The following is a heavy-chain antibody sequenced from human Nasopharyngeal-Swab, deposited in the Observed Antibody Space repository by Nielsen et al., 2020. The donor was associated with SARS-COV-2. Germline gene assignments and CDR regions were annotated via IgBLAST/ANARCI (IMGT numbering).Heavy chain of an antibody. J-gene: IGHJ5*02. Sequence: GSLRLSCTVSGGSISSYYWSWIRQPPGKGLEWIGYIYYSGSTNYNPSLKSRVTISVDTSKNQFSLKLSSVTAADTAVYYCARDQVYCSGGSCYPYNWFDPWGQGTLVTVPS. V-gene: IGHV4-59*01. CDR2: IYYSGST. CDR3: ARDQVYCSGGSCYPYNWFDP. D-gene: IGHD2-15*01. CDR1: GGSISSYY.